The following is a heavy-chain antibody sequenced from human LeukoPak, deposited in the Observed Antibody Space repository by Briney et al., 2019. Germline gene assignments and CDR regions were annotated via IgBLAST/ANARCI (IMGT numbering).Heavy chain of an antibody. J-gene: IGHJ4*02. V-gene: IGHV3-33*01. D-gene: IGHD6-19*01. CDR3: ARYSSGWSLDY. CDR1: GFTFNSYG. Sequence: GGSLRLSCAVSGFTFNSYGMHWVRQAPGKGLEWEAVIWYDGSNKYYADSVKGRFTISRDNFKNTLYLQMNSLRAEDTAVYYCARYSSGWSLDYWGQGTLVTVSS. CDR2: IWYDGSNK.